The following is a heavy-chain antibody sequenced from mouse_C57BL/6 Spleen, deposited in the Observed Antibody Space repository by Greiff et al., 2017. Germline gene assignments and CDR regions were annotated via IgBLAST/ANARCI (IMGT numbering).Heavy chain of an antibody. CDR1: GFSFSDYG. Sequence: EVMLVESGGGLVKPGGSLTLSCAASGFSFSDYGMHWVRQAPEKGLEWVTYISSGSSTIYYADTVKGRFTIYRDNAKITLFLKMTSVRSEETAMYYCARANWYYFDYWGQGTTLTVSS. CDR2: ISSGSSTI. V-gene: IGHV5-17*01. D-gene: IGHD4-1*01. J-gene: IGHJ2*01. CDR3: ARANWYYFDY.